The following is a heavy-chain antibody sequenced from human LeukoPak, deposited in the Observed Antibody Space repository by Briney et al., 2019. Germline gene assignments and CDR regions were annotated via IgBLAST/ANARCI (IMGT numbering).Heavy chain of an antibody. CDR1: GFTFNSYA. CDR3: AKLEAGSYLPFDY. V-gene: IGHV3-23*01. CDR2: ISGSGGST. Sequence: PGGSLRLSCAASGFTFNSYAMSWVRQAPGKGLEWVSAISGSGGSTYYADSVKGRFTISRDNSKNTLYLQMNSLRAEDTAVYYCAKLEAGSYLPFDYWGQGTLVTVSS. D-gene: IGHD1-26*01. J-gene: IGHJ4*02.